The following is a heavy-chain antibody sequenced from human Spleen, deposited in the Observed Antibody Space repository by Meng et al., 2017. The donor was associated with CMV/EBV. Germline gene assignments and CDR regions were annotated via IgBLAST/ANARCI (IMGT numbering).Heavy chain of an antibody. D-gene: IGHD3-10*01. CDR1: GFALRNYA. Sequence: ETLSLTCAASGFALRNYAMNWVRQAPGKGLEWVSRINSDGSSTSYADSVKGRFTISRDNAKNTLYLQMNSLRAEDTAVYYCASNVGGPRPFDYWGQGTLVTVSS. V-gene: IGHV3-74*01. CDR2: INSDGSST. CDR3: ASNVGGPRPFDY. J-gene: IGHJ4*02.